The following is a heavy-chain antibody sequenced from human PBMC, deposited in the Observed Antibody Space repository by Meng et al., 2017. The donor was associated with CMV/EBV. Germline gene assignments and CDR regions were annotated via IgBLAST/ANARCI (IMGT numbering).Heavy chain of an antibody. CDR2: IYYSGST. V-gene: IGHV4-61*01. CDR3: ARRMRLQSFDY. J-gene: IGHJ4*02. Sequence: SETLSLTCTVSGGSVSSGSYYWSWIRQPPGKGLEWIGDIYYSGSTNYNPSPKSRVTISLDTSQNQFSLKLSSVTAPDTAVYYCARRMRLQSFDYWGQGTLVTVSS. D-gene: IGHD4-11*01. CDR1: GGSVSSGSYY.